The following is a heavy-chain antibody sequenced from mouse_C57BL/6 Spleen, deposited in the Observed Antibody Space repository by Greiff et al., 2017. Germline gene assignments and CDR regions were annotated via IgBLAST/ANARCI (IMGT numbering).Heavy chain of an antibody. CDR3: AKEGNYVAWFAY. CDR1: GFSLTSYG. J-gene: IGHJ3*01. Sequence: VKLMESGPGLVQPSQSLSITCTVSGFSLTSYGVHWVRQSPGKGLEWLGVIWRGGSTDYNAAFMSRLSITKDNSKSQVFFKMNSLQADDTAIYYCAKEGNYVAWFAYWGQGTLVTVSA. V-gene: IGHV2-5*01. CDR2: IWRGGST. D-gene: IGHD2-1*01.